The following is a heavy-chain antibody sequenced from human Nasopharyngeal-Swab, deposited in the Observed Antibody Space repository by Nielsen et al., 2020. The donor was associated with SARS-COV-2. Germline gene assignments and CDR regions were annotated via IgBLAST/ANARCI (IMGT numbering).Heavy chain of an antibody. Sequence: SETLSLTCTVSGGSMNTISYYWSWIRQPPGKGLEWIGEINHSGSTNYNPSLKSRVTISVDTSKNQFSLKLSSVTAADTAVYYCARGRAFHRDIVVVVAAKSPFDYWGQGTLVTVSS. CDR1: GGSMNTISYY. D-gene: IGHD2-15*01. CDR2: INHSGST. J-gene: IGHJ4*02. CDR3: ARGRAFHRDIVVVVAAKSPFDY. V-gene: IGHV4-39*07.